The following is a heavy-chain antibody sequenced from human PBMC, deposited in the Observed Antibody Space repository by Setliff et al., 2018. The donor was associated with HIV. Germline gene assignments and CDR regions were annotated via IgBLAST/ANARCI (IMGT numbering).Heavy chain of an antibody. CDR1: GDSINSGNYY. D-gene: IGHD3-10*01. J-gene: IGHJ4*02. Sequence: SETLSLTCTVSGDSINSGNYYWSWIRQHQGKGLEWIGYIYYSGSTYYSPSLKSRVTISEDTSKNQFSLKMRSVTAADTAVYYCATSPAGEILGSRPFYFDYWGQGTLGTVSS. CDR2: IYYSGST. CDR3: ATSPAGEILGSRPFYFDY. V-gene: IGHV4-31*03.